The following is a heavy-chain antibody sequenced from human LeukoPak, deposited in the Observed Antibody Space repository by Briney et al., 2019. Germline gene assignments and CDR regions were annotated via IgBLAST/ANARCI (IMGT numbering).Heavy chain of an antibody. V-gene: IGHV4-59*08. D-gene: IGHD6-19*01. Sequence: PSETLSLTCTVSGGSISSYYWSWIRQPPGKGLEWIGYIYYSGSTNYNPSLKSRVTISVDTSKNQFSLKLSSVTAADTAVYYCATIGGRAVAPLDYWGQGTLVTVSS. J-gene: IGHJ4*02. CDR2: IYYSGST. CDR1: GGSISSYY. CDR3: ATIGGRAVAPLDY.